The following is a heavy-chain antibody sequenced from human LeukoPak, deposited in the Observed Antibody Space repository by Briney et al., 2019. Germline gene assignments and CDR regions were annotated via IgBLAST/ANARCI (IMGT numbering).Heavy chain of an antibody. CDR1: GGSINSGSYY. Sequence: SETLSLTCTVSGGSINSGSYYWSWIRQPAGKGLEWIGRIYTSGSTNYNPSLKSRVTISVDTSKNQFSLKLSSVTAADTAVYYCARDWTTPNPYYYYMDVWGKGTTVTVSS. CDR2: IYTSGST. CDR3: ARDWTTPNPYYYYMDV. V-gene: IGHV4-61*02. J-gene: IGHJ6*03. D-gene: IGHD2-15*01.